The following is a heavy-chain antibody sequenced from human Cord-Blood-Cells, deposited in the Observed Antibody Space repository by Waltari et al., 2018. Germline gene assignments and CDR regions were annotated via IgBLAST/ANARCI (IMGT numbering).Heavy chain of an antibody. J-gene: IGHJ3*02. CDR1: GYTSTSYG. CDR2: ISAYNGNT. Sequence: QVQLVQSGAEVKKPGASVKVSCTASGYTSTSYGISWVRQAPGQGPEWMGWISAYNGNTNYAQKLQGRVTMTTDTSTSTAYMELRCLRSDDTAVYYCARDSGVVPAADAFDIWGQGTMVTVSS. CDR3: ARDSGVVPAADAFDI. V-gene: IGHV1-18*04. D-gene: IGHD2-2*01.